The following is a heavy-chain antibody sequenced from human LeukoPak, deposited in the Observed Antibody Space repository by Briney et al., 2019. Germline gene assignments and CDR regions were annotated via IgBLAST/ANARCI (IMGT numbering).Heavy chain of an antibody. CDR2: IYYSGST. V-gene: IGHV4-39*07. Sequence: PSETLSLTCTVSGGSISSSSYYWGWIRQPPGKGLEWIGSIYYSGSTYYNPPLKSRVTISVDTFKNQFSLKLSSVTAADTAVYYCARDPRLNYDILTGPRTKFDPWGQGTLVTVSS. D-gene: IGHD3-9*01. CDR1: GGSISSSSYY. J-gene: IGHJ5*02. CDR3: ARDPRLNYDILTGPRTKFDP.